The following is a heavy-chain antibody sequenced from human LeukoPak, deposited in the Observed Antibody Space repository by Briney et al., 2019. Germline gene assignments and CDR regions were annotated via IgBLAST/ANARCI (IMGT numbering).Heavy chain of an antibody. D-gene: IGHD1-26*01. V-gene: IGHV3-33*01. CDR3: ARDRWEGWRMTFDY. Sequence: PGRSLRLSCTASGFTFSSYGMHWVPQAPGKGLEWGAAIWYDGSNKYYADSVKGRLTISRDNSKNTLYLQMNSLRAEDTAVYYCARDRWEGWRMTFDYWGQGTLVTVSS. CDR2: IWYDGSNK. J-gene: IGHJ4*02. CDR1: GFTFSSYG.